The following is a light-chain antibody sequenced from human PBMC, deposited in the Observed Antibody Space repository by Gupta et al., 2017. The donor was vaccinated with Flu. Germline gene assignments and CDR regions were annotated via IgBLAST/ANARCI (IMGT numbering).Light chain of an antibody. J-gene: IGLJ3*02. CDR3: KSRDSSGNLLV. Sequence: SSELTQAPVVAVALGQTVRITCQGDSLRIYYASWYQQKPGQAPVLVIYGYNKRPSGIPDRFSGSRSGNTASLTITGAQAEDEGDYYCKSRDSSGNLLVFGGGTRLTVL. V-gene: IGLV3-19*01. CDR1: SLRIYY. CDR2: GYN.